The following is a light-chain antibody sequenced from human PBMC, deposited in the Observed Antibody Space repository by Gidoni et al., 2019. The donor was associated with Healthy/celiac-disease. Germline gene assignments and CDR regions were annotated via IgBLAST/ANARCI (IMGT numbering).Light chain of an antibody. CDR3: QQYDTSPIT. Sequence: EIVLTQTPGTLSLSPGERATLSCRASQSIASSYLAWYHQKPGQTPRLLIYGASSRATGIPDRCIGSGSWTDFTLTIIRLEPEDFAVYYCQQYDTSPITFGQGTRLEIK. V-gene: IGKV3-20*01. J-gene: IGKJ5*01. CDR2: GAS. CDR1: QSIASSY.